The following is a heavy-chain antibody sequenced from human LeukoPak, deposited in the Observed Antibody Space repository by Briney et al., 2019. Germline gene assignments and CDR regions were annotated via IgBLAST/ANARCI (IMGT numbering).Heavy chain of an antibody. CDR1: GGSISRGSYY. J-gene: IGHJ3*02. CDR2: IYTSGST. D-gene: IGHD1-26*01. Sequence: PSETLSLTCTVSGGSISRGSYYWSWIRQPAGKGLEWIGRIYTSGSTNYNPSLKSRVTISVDTSKNQFSLKLSSVTAADTAVYYCARAAAPSGAVGATRTRGAFDIWGQGTMVTVSS. V-gene: IGHV4-61*02. CDR3: ARAAAPSGAVGATRTRGAFDI.